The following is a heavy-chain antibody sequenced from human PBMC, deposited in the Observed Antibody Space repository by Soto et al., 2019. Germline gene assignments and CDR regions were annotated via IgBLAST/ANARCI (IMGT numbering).Heavy chain of an antibody. CDR2: VNPNTGDT. CDR1: GYSFTVYY. CDR3: ARQLAYCAGDCYTEPIAY. J-gene: IGHJ4*02. Sequence: QAQLVQSGAEVTKPGASVKVSCEASGYSFTVYYIHWVRQAPGQGLEWMGWVNPNTGDTKYAQKFQGTVTMTRDTSITTAYIELSRMRSDVTAVYYCARQLAYCAGDCYTEPIAYWGQGTLVTVSS. D-gene: IGHD2-21*02. V-gene: IGHV1-2*02.